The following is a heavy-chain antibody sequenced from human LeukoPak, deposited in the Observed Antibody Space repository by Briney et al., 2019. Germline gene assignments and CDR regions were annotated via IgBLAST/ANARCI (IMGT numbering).Heavy chain of an antibody. CDR2: IKQDGSER. J-gene: IGHJ6*03. Sequence: PGGSLRLSCAASGFTFSSYWMSWVRQAPGKGLEWVANIKQDGSERYYVDSVKGRFTISRDNAKNSLYLQMNSLRAEDTAVYYCARGEYSSSWYYYYYYMDVWGKGTTVTVSS. V-gene: IGHV3-7*01. D-gene: IGHD6-13*01. CDR3: ARGEYSSSWYYYYYYMDV. CDR1: GFTFSSYW.